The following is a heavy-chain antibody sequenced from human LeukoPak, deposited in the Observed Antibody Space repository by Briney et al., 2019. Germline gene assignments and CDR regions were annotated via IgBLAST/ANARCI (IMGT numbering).Heavy chain of an antibody. V-gene: IGHV3-21*01. CDR2: ISSSSSYI. CDR1: GFTFSTYS. J-gene: IGHJ6*02. D-gene: IGHD6-13*01. Sequence: GGSLRLPCAASGFTFSTYSMNWVRQAPGKGLEWVSSISSSSSYIYYADSVKGRFTISRDNAKNSLYLQMNSLRAEDMAVYYCAQQLAVEGNHYYYYGLDVWGQGTTVTVSS. CDR3: AQQLAVEGNHYYYYGLDV.